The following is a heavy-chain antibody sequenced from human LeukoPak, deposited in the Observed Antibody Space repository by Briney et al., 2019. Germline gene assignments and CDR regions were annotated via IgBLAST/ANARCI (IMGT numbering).Heavy chain of an antibody. CDR2: LSGDGSST. V-gene: IGHV3-74*01. Sequence: PGGSLRLSCVASRFTFSTYWMHWVRQAPGKGLLWVSRLSGDGSSTRFADSLKGRFTISRDNAKNTLYPQMNSLRAEDAAVYFCARASTTVPNLLDNWGQGTLVTVSS. D-gene: IGHD4-17*01. J-gene: IGHJ4*02. CDR3: ARASTTVPNLLDN. CDR1: RFTFSTYW.